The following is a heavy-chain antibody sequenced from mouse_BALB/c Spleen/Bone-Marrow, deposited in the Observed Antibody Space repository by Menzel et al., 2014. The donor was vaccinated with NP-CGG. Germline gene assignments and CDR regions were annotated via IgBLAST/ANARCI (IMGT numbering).Heavy chain of an antibody. V-gene: IGHV1-80*01. CDR1: GYAFSAYW. CDR2: IYPGDGDT. CDR3: TRSTATFDY. D-gene: IGHD1-2*01. Sequence: VQLQQSGAELVRPGSSVKISCKTSGYAFSAYWMNWVKQRPGQGLEWIGQIYPGDGDTNYNGKFKGKATLTADKSSSTAYMQLSSLTSEDSAVYFCTRSTATFDYWGQGTTLTVSS. J-gene: IGHJ2*01.